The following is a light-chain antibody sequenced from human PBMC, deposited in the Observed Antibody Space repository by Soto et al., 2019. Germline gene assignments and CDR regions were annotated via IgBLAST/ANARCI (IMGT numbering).Light chain of an antibody. V-gene: IGLV1-47*01. CDR3: PPWNYGLRANV. CDR2: HNY. Sequence: QSVLTQPPSASGTPGQRVTISCSGSSSNIGSDFVYWYQQLPGTAPKLLIYHNYQRPSGVPDRFSGSKSVTSASLAISDLGAEYEGDYYCPPWNYGLRANVLGAGTKPTVL. CDR1: SSNIGSDF. J-gene: IGLJ1*01.